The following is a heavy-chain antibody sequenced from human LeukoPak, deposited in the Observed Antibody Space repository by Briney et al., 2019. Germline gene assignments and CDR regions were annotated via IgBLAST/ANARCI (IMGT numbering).Heavy chain of an antibody. CDR3: ARHVRGSYFFDY. CDR1: GGSISSSSYY. CDR2: IYYSGST. V-gene: IGHV4-39*01. D-gene: IGHD1-26*01. J-gene: IGHJ4*02. Sequence: SETLSLTCTVSGGSISSSSYYWGWIRQPPGGGLEWIGSIYYSGSTYYNPSLKSRVTISVDTSKNQFSLKLSSVTAADTAVYYCARHVRGSYFFDYWGQGTLVTVSS.